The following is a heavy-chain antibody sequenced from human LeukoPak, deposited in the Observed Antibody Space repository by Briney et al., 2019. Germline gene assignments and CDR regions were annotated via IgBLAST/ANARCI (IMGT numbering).Heavy chain of an antibody. CDR2: ISWNSGSI. V-gene: IGHV3-9*01. J-gene: IGHJ4*02. D-gene: IGHD6-13*01. CDR1: GFTFDDYA. CDR3: ATGAAAGTGGGDY. Sequence: GGSLRLSCAASGFTFDDYAMHWVRQAPGKGLEWVSGISWNSGSIGYADSVKGRFTISRDNAKNSLYLQMNSLRAEDTALYYCATGAAAGTGGGDYWGQGTLVTVSS.